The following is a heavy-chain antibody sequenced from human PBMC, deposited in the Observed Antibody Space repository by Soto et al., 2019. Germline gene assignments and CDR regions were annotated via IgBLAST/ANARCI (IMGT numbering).Heavy chain of an antibody. J-gene: IGHJ6*02. CDR3: AKRPIFGVVIITIYNGMDV. V-gene: IGHV3-23*01. D-gene: IGHD3-3*01. CDR2: TSTSGGNT. Sequence: EVQLLESGGGLVQPGGSLRLSCVASGFTFSSYAMNWVRQAPGKGLEWVSATSTSGGNTYYADSVKGRFTISRDNSKNTLYLQMNSLRAESTAVYYCAKRPIFGVVIITIYNGMDVWGQGTTVTVSS. CDR1: GFTFSSYA.